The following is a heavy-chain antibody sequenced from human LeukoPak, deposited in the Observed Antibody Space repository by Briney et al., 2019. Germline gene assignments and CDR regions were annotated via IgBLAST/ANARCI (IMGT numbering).Heavy chain of an antibody. CDR1: GYSISGGYY. CDR3: ARVTLSYSSSYNWFDP. CDR2: IYHSGST. D-gene: IGHD6-13*01. Sequence: SETLSLTCTVSGYSISGGYYWGWIRQPPGKGLEWIGSIYHSGSTYYNPSLKSRVTISVDTSKNQFSLKLSSVTAADTAVYYCARVTLSYSSSYNWFDPWGQGTLVTVSS. V-gene: IGHV4-38-2*02. J-gene: IGHJ5*02.